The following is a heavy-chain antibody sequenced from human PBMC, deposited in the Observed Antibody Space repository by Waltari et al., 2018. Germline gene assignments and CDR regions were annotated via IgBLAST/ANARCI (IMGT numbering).Heavy chain of an antibody. CDR1: GYSNSSGYF. Sequence: QVQLQESGPGLVKPSETLSLTCAVSGYSNSSGYFWGWIRQPPGKGLEWIGSIYHSGRTYYNPSLNSRVTISVDTSKNQFSLKLSSVTAADTAVYYCARNSGNYSFFYWGQGTLVTVSS. J-gene: IGHJ4*02. CDR2: IYHSGRT. D-gene: IGHD1-26*01. V-gene: IGHV4-38-2*01. CDR3: ARNSGNYSFFY.